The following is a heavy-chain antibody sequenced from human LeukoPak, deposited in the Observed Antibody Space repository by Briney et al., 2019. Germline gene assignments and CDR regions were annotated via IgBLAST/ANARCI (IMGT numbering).Heavy chain of an antibody. Sequence: GGSLRLSCAASGFTFSSYWMSWVRQAPGKGLEWVANIKQDGSEKYYVDSAKGRFTISRDNAKNSLYLQMNSLRAEDTAVYYCARAKGGSYDSSGYYLYYFDYWGQGTLVTVSS. D-gene: IGHD3-22*01. V-gene: IGHV3-7*01. CDR3: ARAKGGSYDSSGYYLYYFDY. CDR1: GFTFSSYW. CDR2: IKQDGSEK. J-gene: IGHJ4*02.